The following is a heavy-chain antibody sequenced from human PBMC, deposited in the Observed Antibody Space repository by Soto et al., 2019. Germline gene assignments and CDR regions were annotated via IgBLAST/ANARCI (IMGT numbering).Heavy chain of an antibody. CDR3: ARDLDTLVRGPHGY. CDR1: XXXXSSYS. D-gene: IGHD3-10*01. Sequence: EVQLVESGGGLVQPGGSLXLXXXXXXXXXSSYSMXXXRQAXGKGLEWVSYISSSSSTIYYADSVKGRFTISRDNAKNSLYLQMNSLRDEDTAVYYCARDLDTLVRGPHGYWGQGTLVTVSS. V-gene: IGHV3-48*02. J-gene: IGHJ4*02. CDR2: ISSSSSTI.